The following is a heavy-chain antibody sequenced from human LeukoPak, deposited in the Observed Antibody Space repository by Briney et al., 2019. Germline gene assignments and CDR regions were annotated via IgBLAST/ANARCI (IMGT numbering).Heavy chain of an antibody. CDR1: GGSIPSYY. CDR2: ISDTGST. J-gene: IGHJ6*03. D-gene: IGHD1-1*01. Sequence: SETLSLTCTVSGGSIPSYYWSWVRQPPGKGLEWIGYISDTGSTNYNPSLKSRVTILVDTSNNQFSLKLSSVSAADTAVYYCARGRVSSSTWYSTYYYYFYMDVWGKGTTVTVSS. V-gene: IGHV4-59*01. CDR3: ARGRVSSSTWYSTYYYYFYMDV.